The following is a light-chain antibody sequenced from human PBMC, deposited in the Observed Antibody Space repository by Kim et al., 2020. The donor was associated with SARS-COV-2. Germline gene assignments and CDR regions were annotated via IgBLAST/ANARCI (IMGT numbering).Light chain of an antibody. J-gene: IGKJ5*01. CDR1: QSISSSY. V-gene: IGKV3-20*01. Sequence: EIVLTQSPGTLSMSPGERATLSCRASQSISSSYLAWYQQKPGQAPSLLIYGASSRATGIPDRFSGSGSGTDFTLTISRVEPEDFAVYHCQQYGNSPITFGQGTRLEIK. CDR2: GAS. CDR3: QQYGNSPIT.